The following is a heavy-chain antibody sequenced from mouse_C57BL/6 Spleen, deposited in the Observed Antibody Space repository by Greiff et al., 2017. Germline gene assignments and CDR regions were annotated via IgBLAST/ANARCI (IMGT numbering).Heavy chain of an antibody. V-gene: IGHV5-17*01. J-gene: IGHJ2*01. CDR3: IYSNFDY. D-gene: IGHD2-5*01. CDR2: ISSGSSTI. CDR1: GFTFSDYG. Sequence: EVKLVESGGGLVKPGGSLKLSCAASGFTFSDYGMHWVRQAPEKGLEWVAYISSGSSTIYYADTVKGRFTITRDNSKNTLFLQMTSLRSEDTAMYYCIYSNFDYGGQGTTLTVSS.